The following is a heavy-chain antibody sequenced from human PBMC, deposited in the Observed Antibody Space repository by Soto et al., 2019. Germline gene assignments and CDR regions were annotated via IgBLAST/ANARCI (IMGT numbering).Heavy chain of an antibody. CDR1: GFMFSRSG. D-gene: IGHD6-13*01. V-gene: IGHV3-23*01. J-gene: IGHJ4*02. Sequence: GGSLRLSCAASGFMFSRSGMTWVRQAPGMRLESVAGIGGSGRNTYYADSVKGRFTISRDNSKNTLFLQMNSLRDEDTAIYYCAKDGLSDSPSAIDYWGQGTRVT. CDR3: AKDGLSDSPSAIDY. CDR2: IGGSGRNT.